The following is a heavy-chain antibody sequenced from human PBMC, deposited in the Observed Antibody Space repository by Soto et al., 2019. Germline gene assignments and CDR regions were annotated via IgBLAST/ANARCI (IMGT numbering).Heavy chain of an antibody. CDR2: IKSKTDGGTT. V-gene: IGHV3-15*01. CDR3: TTDSPGGSFDY. CDR1: GFAFSNAW. Sequence: PVGSLRLSCTASGFAFSNAWMSWVRQAPGKGLEWVGRIKSKTDGGTTDYAAPVKGRFTISRDDSKNTLYLQMNSLKTEDTAVYYCTTDSPGGSFDYWGQGTLVTVSS. J-gene: IGHJ4*02. D-gene: IGHD2-15*01.